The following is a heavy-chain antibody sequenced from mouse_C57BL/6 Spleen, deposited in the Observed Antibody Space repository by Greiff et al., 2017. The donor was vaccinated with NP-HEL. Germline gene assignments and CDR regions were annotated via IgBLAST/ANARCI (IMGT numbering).Heavy chain of an antibody. Sequence: VQLQQSGAELVRPGTSVKMSCKASGYTFTNYWIGWAKQRPGHGLEWIGDIYPGGGYTNYNEKFKGKATLTADKSSSTAYMQFSSLTSEDSAIYYCARTAYYYGSIPDWYFDVWGTGTTVTVSS. CDR1: GYTFTNYW. CDR2: IYPGGGYT. J-gene: IGHJ1*03. CDR3: ARTAYYYGSIPDWYFDV. V-gene: IGHV1-63*01. D-gene: IGHD1-1*01.